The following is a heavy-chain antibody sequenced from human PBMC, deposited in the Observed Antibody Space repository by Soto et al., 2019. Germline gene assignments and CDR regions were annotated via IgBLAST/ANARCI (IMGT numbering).Heavy chain of an antibody. J-gene: IGHJ4*02. Sequence: PGGSLRLSCSASGFTFSSYAMHWVRQAPGKGLEYVSAISSNGGSTYYADSVKGRFTISRDNSKNALYLQMSSLRAEDTAVYYCVKDSDILTGYSPRFDYWGQGTLVTVS. CDR1: GFTFSSYA. D-gene: IGHD3-9*01. CDR2: ISSNGGST. V-gene: IGHV3-64D*06. CDR3: VKDSDILTGYSPRFDY.